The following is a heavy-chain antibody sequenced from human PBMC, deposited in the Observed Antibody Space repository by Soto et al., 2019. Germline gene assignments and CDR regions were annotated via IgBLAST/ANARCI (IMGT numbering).Heavy chain of an antibody. CDR1: DASVWSDSYF. J-gene: IGHJ4*02. D-gene: IGHD1-26*01. CDR2: ISHCGDT. V-gene: IGHV4-61*01. Sequence: SETLSLTCTVSDASVWSDSYFWTWIRQPPGKGLEWIAYISHCGDTNYNPSPKSRVTISIDTSRNQFSLTVTSVTAADTAVYFCARIVVGVTVDLWGQGSLVTVSS. CDR3: ARIVVGVTVDL.